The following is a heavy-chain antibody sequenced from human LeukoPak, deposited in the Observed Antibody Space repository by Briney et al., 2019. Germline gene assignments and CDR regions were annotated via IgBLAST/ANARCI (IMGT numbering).Heavy chain of an antibody. V-gene: IGHV1-2*06. Sequence: ASVKVSCKASGYTFTCYYMHWVRQAPGQGLEWMGRINPNSGGTNYAQRFQGRVTMTRDTSISTAYMELSRLRSDDTAVYYCARSAAGTQGTFDYWGQGTLVTVSS. CDR2: INPNSGGT. CDR3: ARSAAGTQGTFDY. J-gene: IGHJ4*02. D-gene: IGHD6-13*01. CDR1: GYTFTCYY.